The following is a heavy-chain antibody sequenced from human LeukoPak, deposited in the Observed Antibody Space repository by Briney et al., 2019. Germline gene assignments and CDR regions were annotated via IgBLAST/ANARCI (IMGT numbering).Heavy chain of an antibody. Sequence: GGSPRLSCAASGFTFDDYAMHWVRQAPGKGLEWVSGISWNSGSIGYADSVKGRFTISRDNAKNSLYLQMNSLRAEDTALYYCAKDSAWGYYSYWGQGTLVTVSS. CDR3: AKDSAWGYYSY. V-gene: IGHV3-9*01. CDR2: ISWNSGSI. CDR1: GFTFDDYA. D-gene: IGHD1-26*01. J-gene: IGHJ4*02.